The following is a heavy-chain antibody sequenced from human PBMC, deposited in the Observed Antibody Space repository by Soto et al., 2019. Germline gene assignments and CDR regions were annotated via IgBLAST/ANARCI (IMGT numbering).Heavy chain of an antibody. J-gene: IGHJ3*01. D-gene: IGHD4-17*01. V-gene: IGHV3-23*01. CDR2: ISDAAGSA. Sequence: GGSLRLSCVASGFTFSSYAMRWVRQVPGKGLEWVSTISDAAGSAYYVDSVKGRFTISRDNSKKTLYLQMNSLRAEDSAVYYCARPYGGKIGDAPDLWGPGTMVTVSS. CDR3: ARPYGGKIGDAPDL. CDR1: GFTFSSYA.